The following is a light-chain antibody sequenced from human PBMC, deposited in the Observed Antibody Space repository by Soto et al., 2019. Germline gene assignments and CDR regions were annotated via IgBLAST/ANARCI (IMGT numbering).Light chain of an antibody. Sequence: EIVLTQSPATLSSSPGETATLSCRASQYVGTRLAWYQHKPGQAPRLLIYYTSNRATGIPARFSGSGSWTDFTLTISSLAPEDFAIYYCHQRQSWPRTFGQGTKVDIK. CDR1: QYVGTR. CDR2: YTS. V-gene: IGKV3-11*01. J-gene: IGKJ1*01. CDR3: HQRQSWPRT.